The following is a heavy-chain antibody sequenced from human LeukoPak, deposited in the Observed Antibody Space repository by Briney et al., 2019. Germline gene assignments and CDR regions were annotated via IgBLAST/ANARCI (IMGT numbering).Heavy chain of an antibody. CDR1: GGSISSYY. CDR2: IYTSGST. D-gene: IGHD3-22*01. V-gene: IGHV4-4*07. J-gene: IGHJ6*03. Sequence: KPSETLSLTCTVSGGSISSYYWSWLRQPAGKGLEWIGRIYTSGSTNYNPSLKSRVTMSVDTSKNQFSLKLSSVTAADTAVYYCARATGYDSSGYYYYYYMDVWGKGTTVTISS. CDR3: ARATGYDSSGYYYYYYMDV.